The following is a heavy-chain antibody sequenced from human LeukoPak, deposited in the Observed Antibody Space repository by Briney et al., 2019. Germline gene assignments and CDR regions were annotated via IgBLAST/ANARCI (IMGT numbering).Heavy chain of an antibody. CDR1: GYTFTGYY. CDR2: INPNSGGT. Sequence: ASVKVTCMASGYTFTGYYMHWVRQAPGQGLEWVGLINPNSGGTNYAQKFQGRATMTRDTSISTAYMELSRLRSDDTAVYYCARETPGDSYDYWGQGTLVTVSS. V-gene: IGHV1-2*02. D-gene: IGHD3-22*01. J-gene: IGHJ4*02. CDR3: ARETPGDSYDY.